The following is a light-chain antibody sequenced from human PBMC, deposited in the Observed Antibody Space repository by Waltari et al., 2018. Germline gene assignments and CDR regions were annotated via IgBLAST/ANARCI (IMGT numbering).Light chain of an antibody. CDR1: QRINNY. Sequence: DIQMTQSPSSLSASVGDRVTITCRATQRINNYLSWYQHKPGRAPKLLIYAASSLQSGVPSRFTGSGSGTHFTLTITSLQPEDFATYYCQQTFSIPRSSFGQGTKLEIK. V-gene: IGKV1-39*01. J-gene: IGKJ2*01. CDR3: QQTFSIPRSS. CDR2: AAS.